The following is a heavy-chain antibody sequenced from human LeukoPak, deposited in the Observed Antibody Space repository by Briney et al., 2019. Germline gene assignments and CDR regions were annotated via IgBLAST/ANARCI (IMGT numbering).Heavy chain of an antibody. J-gene: IGHJ6*03. V-gene: IGHV1-18*01. CDR3: AREQWLATAPVYYYYCMDV. Sequence: ASVKVSCKASGYTFTSYGISWVRQAPGQGLEWMGWISAYNGNTNYAQKLQGRVTMTTDTSTSTASMELRSLRSDDTAVYYCAREQWLATAPVYYYYCMDVWGKGTTVTVSS. D-gene: IGHD6-19*01. CDR2: ISAYNGNT. CDR1: GYTFTSYG.